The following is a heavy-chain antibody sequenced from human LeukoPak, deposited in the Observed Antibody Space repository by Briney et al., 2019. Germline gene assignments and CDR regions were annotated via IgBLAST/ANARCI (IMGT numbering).Heavy chain of an antibody. CDR3: ARGGACSGGSCYHSDDY. D-gene: IGHD2-15*01. CDR2: MNPNSGNT. J-gene: IGHJ4*02. V-gene: IGHV1-8*01. Sequence: ASVTVSCTASGYTFTSYDINWVRQAPGQGLEWMGWMNPNSGNTGYAQKFQGRVTMTRNTSIGTAYMELSSLRSEDTAVYYCARGGACSGGSCYHSDDYWGQGTLVTVSS. CDR1: GYTFTSYD.